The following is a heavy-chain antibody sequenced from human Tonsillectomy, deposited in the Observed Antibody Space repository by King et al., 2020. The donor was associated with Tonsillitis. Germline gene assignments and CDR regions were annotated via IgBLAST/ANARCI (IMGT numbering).Heavy chain of an antibody. CDR3: VSPLSREAADGDYYYGMDV. V-gene: IGHV3-30*03. D-gene: IGHD6-13*01. J-gene: IGHJ6*02. CDR2: ISYDGSNK. CDR1: GFTLDDYG. Sequence: VQLVESGGGVVQPGRSLRLSCAASGFTLDDYGMHWVRQAPGKGLEWVSFISYDGSNKYYLESVKGRFTISRDNSKNTLYLQMNRLRAEDTAVYYCVSPLSREAADGDYYYGMDVWGLGTTVTVSS.